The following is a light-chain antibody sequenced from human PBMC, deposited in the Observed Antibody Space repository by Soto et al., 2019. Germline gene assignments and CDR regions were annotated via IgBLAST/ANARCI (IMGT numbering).Light chain of an antibody. CDR1: QTISRY. CDR3: QPTNSPPHS. J-gene: IGKJ2*01. V-gene: IGKV1-39*01. Sequence: DIQMTQSPSSLSASVGDRVTITCRASQTISRYLNWYQHKPGKPPKLLIYGTSNLQSGVPSRFSGSGSGTDFTLTISSLQPEDFATYYCQPTNSPPHSFGQGTKLEIK. CDR2: GTS.